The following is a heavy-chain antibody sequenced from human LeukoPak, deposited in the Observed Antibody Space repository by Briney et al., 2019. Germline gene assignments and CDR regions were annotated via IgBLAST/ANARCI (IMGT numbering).Heavy chain of an antibody. Sequence: GESLKISCQGSGYSFTSYWIGWVRQMPGKGLEWMGIIRPGDSDTTYSPSFQGQVTISADKSINTAYLQWSTLKASDIATYYCARLHGSGWFYFDYWGQGTLVTVSS. J-gene: IGHJ4*02. CDR3: ARLHGSGWFYFDY. CDR1: GYSFTSYW. D-gene: IGHD6-19*01. CDR2: IRPGDSDT. V-gene: IGHV5-51*01.